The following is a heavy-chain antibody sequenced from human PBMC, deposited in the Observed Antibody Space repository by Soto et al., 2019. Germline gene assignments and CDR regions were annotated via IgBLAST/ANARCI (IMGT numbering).Heavy chain of an antibody. V-gene: IGHV3-23*01. CDR1: GFAFHTYD. CDR3: AKHWGTPAPDAY. CDR2: MISNRGSP. J-gene: IGHJ4*02. D-gene: IGHD6-13*01. Sequence: EVHLLESGGGLVQPGGSLTLSCAGSGFAFHTYDMTWVRQAPGKGLEWVSMISNRGSPYYSGSVRGRFTISGDNSNSILYLQMNSLRADDTAIYFCAKHWGTPAPDAYWGQGTLVTVSS.